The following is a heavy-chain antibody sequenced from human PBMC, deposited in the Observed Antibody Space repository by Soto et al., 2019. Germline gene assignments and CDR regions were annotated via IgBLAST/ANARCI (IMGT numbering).Heavy chain of an antibody. CDR3: ARGDSSSWLYYYYYGMDV. CDR1: GYTFTGYY. J-gene: IGHJ6*02. Sequence: SVKVSCKASGYTFTGYYMHWVRQAPGQGLEWMGWINPNSGGTNYAQKFQGWVTMTRDTSISTAYMELSRLRSDDTAVYYCARGDSSSWLYYYYYGMDVWGQGTTVTVSS. V-gene: IGHV1-2*04. D-gene: IGHD6-13*01. CDR2: INPNSGGT.